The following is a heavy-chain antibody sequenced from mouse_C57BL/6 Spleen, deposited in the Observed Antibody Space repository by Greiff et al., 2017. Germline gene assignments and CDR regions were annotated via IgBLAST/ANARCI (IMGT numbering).Heavy chain of an antibody. CDR3: ARGGTRQGYFEV. CDR1: GYAFSSYW. CDR2: IYPGDGDT. J-gene: IGHJ1*03. Sequence: QVQLKESGAELVKPGASVKISCKASGYAFSSYWMNWVKQRPGKGLEWIGQIYPGDGDTNYNGKFKGKATLTADKSSSTAYMQLSSLTSEDSAVYVCARGGTRQGYFEVWGTGTTVTVSS. V-gene: IGHV1-80*01.